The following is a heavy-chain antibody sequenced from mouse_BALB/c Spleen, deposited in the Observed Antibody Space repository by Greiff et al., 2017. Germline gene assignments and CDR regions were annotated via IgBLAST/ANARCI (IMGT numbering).Heavy chain of an antibody. CDR2: ILPGSGST. Sequence: QVQLQQSGAELMKPGASVKISCKATGYTFSSYWIEWVKQRPGHGLEWIGGILPGSGSTNYNEKFKGKATFTADTSSNTAYMQLSSLTSEDSAVFYCAKWAYYVKYVDYWGQGTTLTVSS. D-gene: IGHD1-1*01. J-gene: IGHJ2*01. CDR3: AKWAYYVKYVDY. V-gene: IGHV1-9*01. CDR1: GYTFSSYW.